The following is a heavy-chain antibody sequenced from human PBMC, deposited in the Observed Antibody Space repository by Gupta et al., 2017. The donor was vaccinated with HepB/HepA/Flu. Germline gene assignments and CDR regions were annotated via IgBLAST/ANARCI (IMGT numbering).Heavy chain of an antibody. J-gene: IGHJ6*02. V-gene: IGHV3-7*01. D-gene: IGHD2-2*03. Sequence: EVQLVESGGGLVQPGGSLRLSCAASGFTFSSYWMSWVRQAPGKGLEWVANIKQDGSEKYYVDSVKGRFTISRDNAKNSLYLQMNSLRAEDTAVYYCARVDPDYYYYYGMDVWGQGTTVTVSS. CDR3: ARVDPDYYYYYGMDV. CDR2: IKQDGSEK. CDR1: GFTFSSYW.